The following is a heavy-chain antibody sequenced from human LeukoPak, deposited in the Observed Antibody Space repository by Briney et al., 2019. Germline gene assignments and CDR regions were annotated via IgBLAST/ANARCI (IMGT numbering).Heavy chain of an antibody. CDR1: GGSISGYY. V-gene: IGHV4-59*01. J-gene: IGHJ4*02. CDR2: IYYSGST. Sequence: PSETLSLTCTVSGGSISGYYWSWIRQPPGKGLEWIGYIYYSGSTNYNPSLKSRVTISVDTSKNQFSLKLSSVTAADTAVYYCARGGCNSASCYMAPFDYWGQGTLVTVSS. D-gene: IGHD2-2*02. CDR3: ARGGCNSASCYMAPFDY.